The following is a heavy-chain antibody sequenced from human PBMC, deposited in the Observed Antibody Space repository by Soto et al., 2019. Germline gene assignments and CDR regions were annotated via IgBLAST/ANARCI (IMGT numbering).Heavy chain of an antibody. Sequence: QVQLQESGPGLVKPSQTLSLTCTVSGGSISSGGYYWSWIRQHPGKGLEWIGHILYSGSTSYNPSLKSSFTMSADTSKNPLSVKLSSVTAADTAVYYCARGGWSDNWFDPWGQGILVTVSS. V-gene: IGHV4-31*03. D-gene: IGHD6-19*01. CDR1: GGSISSGGYY. J-gene: IGHJ5*02. CDR3: ARGGWSDNWFDP. CDR2: ILYSGST.